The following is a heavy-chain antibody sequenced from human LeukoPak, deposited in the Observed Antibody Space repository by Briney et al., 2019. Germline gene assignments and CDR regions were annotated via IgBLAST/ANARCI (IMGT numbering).Heavy chain of an antibody. CDR2: ISSNGGST. CDR3: AKDSIEYSSSVSGTPY. J-gene: IGHJ4*02. CDR1: GFTFSSYA. Sequence: GGSLRLSCAASGFTFSSYAMHWVRQAPGKGLEYVSAISSNGGSTYYANSVKGRFTISRDNSKNTLYLQMGSLRAEDTAVYYCAKDSIEYSSSVSGTPYWGQGTLVTVSS. D-gene: IGHD6-6*01. V-gene: IGHV3-64*01.